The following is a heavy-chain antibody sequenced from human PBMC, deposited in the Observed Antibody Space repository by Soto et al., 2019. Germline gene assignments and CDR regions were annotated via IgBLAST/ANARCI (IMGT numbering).Heavy chain of an antibody. CDR1: GYTFTSYY. V-gene: IGHV1-46*01. D-gene: IGHD5-12*01. CDR2: INPSGGST. CDR3: AMVDGYNAPHDAFXI. J-gene: IGHJ3*02. Sequence: GASVKVSCKASGYTFTSYYMHWVRQAPGQGLEWMGIINPSGGSTSYAQKFQGRVTMTRDTSTSTVYMELSSLRSEDTAVYYCAMVDGYNAPHDAFXIWGQGTMVTVSS.